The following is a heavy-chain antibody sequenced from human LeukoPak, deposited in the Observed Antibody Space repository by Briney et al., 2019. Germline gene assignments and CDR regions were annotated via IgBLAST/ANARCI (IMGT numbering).Heavy chain of an antibody. Sequence: SETLSLTCTVSGGSISSYYWSWIRQPAGKGLEWIGRIYTSGSTNYNPSLKSRVTLSVDTSKNQFSLKLSSVTAADPAVYYCARAEFGELPNINWFDPWGQGTLVTVSS. CDR3: ARAEFGELPNINWFDP. J-gene: IGHJ5*02. CDR2: IYTSGST. D-gene: IGHD3-10*01. V-gene: IGHV4-4*07. CDR1: GGSISSYY.